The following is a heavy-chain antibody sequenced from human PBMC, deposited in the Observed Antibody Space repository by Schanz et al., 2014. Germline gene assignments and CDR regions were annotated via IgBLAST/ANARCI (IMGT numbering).Heavy chain of an antibody. CDR2: TSHDGSFT. Sequence: EVQLVESGGGLVQPGGSLRLSCAASGFTFSSYAMSWVRQAPGKGLVWVSRTSHDGSFTTFADSVKGRFTISRDNARNTLYLQMNSLRAEDTAVYYCTRDTDYHFDYWGQGTLVTVSS. J-gene: IGHJ4*02. CDR3: TRDTDYHFDY. CDR1: GFTFSSYA. V-gene: IGHV3-74*01. D-gene: IGHD4-17*01.